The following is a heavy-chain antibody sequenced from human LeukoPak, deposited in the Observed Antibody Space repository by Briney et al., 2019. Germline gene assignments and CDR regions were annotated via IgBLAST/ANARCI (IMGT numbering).Heavy chain of an antibody. Sequence: PSETLSLTCTVSGGSISSYYWSWIRQPPGKGLEWIGYIYYSGSTNYNPSLKSRVTISVDTSKNQFSLKLSSVTAADTAVYYCARSGHSSSWYSLAFDYWGQGTLVTVSS. J-gene: IGHJ4*02. CDR3: ARSGHSSSWYSLAFDY. V-gene: IGHV4-59*01. D-gene: IGHD6-13*01. CDR1: GGSISSYY. CDR2: IYYSGST.